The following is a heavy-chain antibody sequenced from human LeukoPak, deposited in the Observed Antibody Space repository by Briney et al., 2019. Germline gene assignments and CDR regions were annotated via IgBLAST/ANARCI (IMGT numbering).Heavy chain of an antibody. CDR2: IIPIFGTA. J-gene: IGHJ4*02. CDR3: ARGPGYSGCPNINFDY. CDR1: GGTFSSYA. D-gene: IGHD4-23*01. Sequence: SVKVSCKASGGTFSSYAISWVRQAPGQGLEWMGGIIPIFGTANYAQKFQGRVTITADESTSTAYMELSSLRSEDTAVYYCARGPGYSGCPNINFDYWGQGTLVTVSS. V-gene: IGHV1-69*13.